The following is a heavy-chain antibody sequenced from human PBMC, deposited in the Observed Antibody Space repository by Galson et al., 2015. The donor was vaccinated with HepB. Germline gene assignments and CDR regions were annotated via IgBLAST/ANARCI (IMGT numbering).Heavy chain of an antibody. J-gene: IGHJ4*02. V-gene: IGHV3-48*04. Sequence: SLRLSCAASGFTFSSYSMNWVRQAPGKGLEWVSYISSSSSTIYYADSVKGRFTISRDNAKNSLYLQMNSLRAEDTAVYYCARDSLGAASNFDYWGQGTLVTVSS. CDR3: ARDSLGAASNFDY. CDR1: GFTFSSYS. CDR2: ISSSSSTI. D-gene: IGHD1-26*01.